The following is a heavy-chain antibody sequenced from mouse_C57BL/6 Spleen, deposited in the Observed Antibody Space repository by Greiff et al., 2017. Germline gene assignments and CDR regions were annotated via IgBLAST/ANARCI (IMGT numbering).Heavy chain of an antibody. J-gene: IGHJ4*01. Sequence: QVQLQQSGAELVKPGASVKISCKASGYAFSSYWMNWVKQRPGKGLEWIGQIYPGDGDTNYNGKFKGKATLTADKSSSTAYMQLSSLTSEDSAVYFCARGGYDYLMDYWGQGTSVTVSS. CDR2: IYPGDGDT. D-gene: IGHD2-4*01. CDR3: ARGGYDYLMDY. CDR1: GYAFSSYW. V-gene: IGHV1-80*01.